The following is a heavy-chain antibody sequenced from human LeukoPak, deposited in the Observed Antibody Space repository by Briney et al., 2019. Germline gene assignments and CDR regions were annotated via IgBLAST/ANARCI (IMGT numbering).Heavy chain of an antibody. V-gene: IGHV4-30-4*01. D-gene: IGHD2-2*01. Sequence: PSQTLSLTCTVSGVSISSGDYYWSWIRQPPGKGLEWIGYIYYSGSTYYNPSLKSRFTISVDTSKNQFSLKLSSVTAADTAVYYCARALEDIVVVPAAVWFDPWGQGTLVTVSS. CDR2: IYYSGST. CDR1: GVSISSGDYY. J-gene: IGHJ5*02. CDR3: ARALEDIVVVPAAVWFDP.